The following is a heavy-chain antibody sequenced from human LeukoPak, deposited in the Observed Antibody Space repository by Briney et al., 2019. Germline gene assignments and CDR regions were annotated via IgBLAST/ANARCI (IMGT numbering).Heavy chain of an antibody. CDR1: GFTFSDYY. V-gene: IGHV3-11*04. Sequence: PGGSLRLSCAASGFTFSDYYMSWIRQAPGKGLEWVSYISSSGSTIYYADSVKGRFTISRDNAKNSLYLQMNSLRAEDTAIYYCARDFGYYGSGSYPDCFDYWGQGTLVTASS. J-gene: IGHJ4*02. CDR2: ISSSGSTI. CDR3: ARDFGYYGSGSYPDCFDY. D-gene: IGHD3-10*01.